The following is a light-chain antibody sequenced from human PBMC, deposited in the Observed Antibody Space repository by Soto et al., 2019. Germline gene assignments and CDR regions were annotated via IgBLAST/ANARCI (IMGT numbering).Light chain of an antibody. CDR2: LAS. J-gene: IGKJ1*01. CDR1: QSVSSNS. Sequence: EIVLTQSPGTLSLSPGDRATLSCRASQSVSSNSLAWYQQKPGQAPRLLIYLASIRATGIPDRFSGSGSGTDFTITINRLEPEDFAVYYCQQYGSSPRTFGQGTQVEVK. CDR3: QQYGSSPRT. V-gene: IGKV3-20*01.